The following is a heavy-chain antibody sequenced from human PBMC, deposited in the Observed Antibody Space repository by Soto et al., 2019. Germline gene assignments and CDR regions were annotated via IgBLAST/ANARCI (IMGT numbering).Heavy chain of an antibody. CDR1: GGSLDAYY. D-gene: IGHD6-19*01. V-gene: IGHV4-59*01. Sequence: QVQLQESGPGLVKPSETLTLTCSVSGGSLDAYYWTWIRQPPGKGLEWIGFIYYSGHTNYNPSLKSRVSISLHTSKSQFSLKLRSVTAADAALYYCARGVDEQWADYWGQGTLVTVSS. CDR3: ARGVDEQWADY. CDR2: IYYSGHT. J-gene: IGHJ4*02.